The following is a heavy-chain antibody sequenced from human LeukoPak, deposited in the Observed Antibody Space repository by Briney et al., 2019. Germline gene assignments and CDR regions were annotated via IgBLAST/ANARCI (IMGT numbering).Heavy chain of an antibody. CDR3: ASLTPTINYGSGTTIDY. D-gene: IGHD3-10*01. J-gene: IGHJ4*02. V-gene: IGHV4-34*01. Sequence: SETLSLTCAVYGGSFSGYYWSWIRQPPGKGLERIGEINHSGNTNYNPSLKSRVTISVDTSKNQFSLKLSSVTAADTAVYYCASLTPTINYGSGTTIDYWGQGTLVTVSS. CDR2: INHSGNT. CDR1: GGSFSGYY.